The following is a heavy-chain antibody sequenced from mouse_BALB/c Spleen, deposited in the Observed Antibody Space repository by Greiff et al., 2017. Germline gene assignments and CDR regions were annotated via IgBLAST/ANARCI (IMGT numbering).Heavy chain of an antibody. CDR2: IDPANGNT. Sequence: DVQLQESGAELVKPGASVKLSCTASGFNIKDTYMHWVKQRPEQGLEWIGRIDPANGNTKYDPKFQGKATITADTSSNTAYLQLSSLTSEDTAVYYCARRGAMITTAWFAYWGQGTLVTVSA. CDR3: ARRGAMITTAWFAY. CDR1: GFNIKDTY. J-gene: IGHJ3*01. D-gene: IGHD2-4*01. V-gene: IGHV14-3*02.